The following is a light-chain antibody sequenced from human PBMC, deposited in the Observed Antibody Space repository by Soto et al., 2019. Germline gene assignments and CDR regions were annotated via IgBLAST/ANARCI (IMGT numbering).Light chain of an antibody. CDR2: DVN. CDR1: SSAVGAFNY. CDR3: SSYTTSSTVL. Sequence: QSALTQPASVSGSPGQSISISCTGTSSAVGAFNYVTWYQHHPGKVPQLLIYDVNNRPSGVSNRFSGSKSGNTASLTISGLQVEDEADYYCSSYTTSSTVLFGGGTKVTVL. J-gene: IGLJ2*01. V-gene: IGLV2-14*03.